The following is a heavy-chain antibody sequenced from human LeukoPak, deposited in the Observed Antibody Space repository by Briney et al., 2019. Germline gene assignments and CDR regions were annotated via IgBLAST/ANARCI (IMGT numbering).Heavy chain of an antibody. Sequence: KPSETLSLTCAVSGGSISSGGYSWSWIRQPPGKGLEWIGYIYYSGSTYYNPSLKSRVTISVDTSKNQFSLKLSSVTAADTAVYYCARVVRYSGYDYSWNAESARSVNWFDPWGQGTLVTVSS. D-gene: IGHD5-12*01. CDR2: IYYSGST. CDR3: ARVVRYSGYDYSWNAESARSVNWFDP. CDR1: GGSISSGGYS. J-gene: IGHJ5*02. V-gene: IGHV4-30-4*07.